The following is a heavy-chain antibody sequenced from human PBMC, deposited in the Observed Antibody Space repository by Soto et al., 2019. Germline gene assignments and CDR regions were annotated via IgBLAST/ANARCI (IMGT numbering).Heavy chain of an antibody. J-gene: IGHJ4*02. Sequence: EVQLLESGGGLVQPGGSLRLSCAASGFTFSSYAMSWVRQAPGKGLEWVSGISGRGGSTYYADSVMGLYTISRDNSTNTRNLQMNTVRAEATAVYYCATLVVGATLSSRQFIGVDYWGQGTLVTVSS. CDR1: GFTFSSYA. V-gene: IGHV3-23*01. CDR3: ATLVVGATLSSRQFIGVDY. CDR2: ISGRGGST. D-gene: IGHD2-15*01.